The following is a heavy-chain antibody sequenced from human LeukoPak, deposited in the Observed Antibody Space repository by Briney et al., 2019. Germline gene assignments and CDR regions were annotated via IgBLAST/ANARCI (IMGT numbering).Heavy chain of an antibody. J-gene: IGHJ4*02. V-gene: IGHV5-51*01. CDR2: IYPGDSDT. Sequence: KCGESLKISCRASGNSFSTNWIGWVRRMPGKGLEWMGVIYPGDSDTRYSPSFQGQVTMSADKSISTAYLQWSSLKASDSAMYYCGRGGYSGYEFDYWGQGTLVTVSS. D-gene: IGHD5-12*01. CDR3: GRGGYSGYEFDY. CDR1: GNSFSTNW.